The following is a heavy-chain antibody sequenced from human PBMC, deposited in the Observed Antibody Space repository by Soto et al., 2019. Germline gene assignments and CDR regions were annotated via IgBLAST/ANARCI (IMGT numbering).Heavy chain of an antibody. Sequence: VQLVESGGGLVQPGGSLRLSCAASGFSFSDTWMNWVRQAPGRGLEWVGRIKKRRAGGTTDYAAIVRGRFPISRDDSTNTLYLHMSSLKTEDTAIYYCTTIVPWGWNSWGQGTLVTVSS. V-gene: IGHV3-15*07. CDR1: GFSFSDTW. D-gene: IGHD3-16*01. CDR2: IKKRRAGGTT. CDR3: TTIVPWGWNS. J-gene: IGHJ4*02.